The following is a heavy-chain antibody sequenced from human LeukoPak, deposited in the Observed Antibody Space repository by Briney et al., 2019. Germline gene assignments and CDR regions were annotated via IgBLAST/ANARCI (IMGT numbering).Heavy chain of an antibody. Sequence: GASVKVSCKASGYTFTSYGISWVRQAPGQGLEWMGWISAYNGNTNYAQKLQGRVTMTTDTSTSTAYMELRSLRSDDTAVYYCARISAYGGNSGWFDPWGQGTLVTVSS. J-gene: IGHJ5*02. D-gene: IGHD4-23*01. V-gene: IGHV1-18*01. CDR2: ISAYNGNT. CDR1: GYTFTSYG. CDR3: ARISAYGGNSGWFDP.